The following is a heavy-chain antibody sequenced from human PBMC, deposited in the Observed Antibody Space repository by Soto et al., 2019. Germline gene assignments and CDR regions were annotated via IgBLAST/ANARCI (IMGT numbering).Heavy chain of an antibody. J-gene: IGHJ5*02. D-gene: IGHD3-16*01. Sequence: KPSETLSLTCAVSGGSVSNSDYYWGWIRQSPGEGLEWIGSVSSTGTTYPKSSLKSRVIMSVDTSKNQFSLRLASVTAADTAVYYCGSLLGSPWGWFDPWGQGTQVTVSS. CDR1: GGSVSNSDYY. CDR2: VSSTGTT. CDR3: GSLLGSPWGWFDP. V-gene: IGHV4-39*01.